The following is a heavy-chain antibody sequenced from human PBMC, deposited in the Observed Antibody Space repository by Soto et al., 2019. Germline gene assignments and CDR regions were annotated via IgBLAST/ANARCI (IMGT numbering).Heavy chain of an antibody. CDR3: ARVSNAIEYATSPFDY. CDR1: GYTFTNYG. D-gene: IGHD2-2*01. V-gene: IGHV1-18*01. CDR2: ISPDSGNP. J-gene: IGHJ4*02. Sequence: QVQLVQSGAEVTWPGTSVKVSCKTSGYTFTNYGVIWVRRAPGQGLEWMGWISPDSGNPNSAQNVQGRVTMTTDTSTSTAYLELRGLRSDDTAVYYCARVSNAIEYATSPFDYWGQGTLVTVSS.